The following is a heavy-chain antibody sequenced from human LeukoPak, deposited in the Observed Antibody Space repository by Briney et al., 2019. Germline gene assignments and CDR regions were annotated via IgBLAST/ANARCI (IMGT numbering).Heavy chain of an antibody. D-gene: IGHD3-10*01. CDR2: INTNTGNP. J-gene: IGHJ5*02. V-gene: IGHV7-4-1*02. Sequence: ASVTVSCTASGYMFTSYAINWVRQAPGQGLEWMGWINTNTGNPTYAQGFTGRFVFSLDTSVSTAYLQISSLKAEDTAVYYCARVIGSGAHNWFDPWGQGTLVTVSS. CDR1: GYMFTSYA. CDR3: ARVIGSGAHNWFDP.